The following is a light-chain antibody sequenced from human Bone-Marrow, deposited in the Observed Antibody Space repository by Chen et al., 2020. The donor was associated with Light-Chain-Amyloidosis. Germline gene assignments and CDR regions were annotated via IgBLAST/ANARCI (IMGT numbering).Light chain of an antibody. Sequence: NFMLTQPHSVSESLGKTVIISCTRSSGSIATNYVQWYQQRPGSSPTTVIYEDDQRPSGVPDRFSGSIDRSSNSASLTSSGLKTEDEADYYCQSYQGSSQGVFGGGTKLTVL. CDR1: SGSIATNY. V-gene: IGLV6-57*01. CDR2: EDD. J-gene: IGLJ3*02. CDR3: QSYQGSSQGV.